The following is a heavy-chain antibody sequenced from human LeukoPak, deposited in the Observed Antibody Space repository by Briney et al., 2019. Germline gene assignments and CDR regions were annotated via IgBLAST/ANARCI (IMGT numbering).Heavy chain of an antibody. D-gene: IGHD2-15*01. CDR1: GYSISSGYY. CDR3: ARGYCSGGSCFYYYYYYMDV. Sequence: NTSETLSLTCTVSGYSISSGYYWGWIRQPPGKGLEWIGSIYHSGSTYYNPSLKSRVTISVDTSKNQFSLKLSSVTAADTAVYYCARGYCSGGSCFYYYYYYMDVWGKGTTVTVSS. J-gene: IGHJ6*03. CDR2: IYHSGST. V-gene: IGHV4-38-2*02.